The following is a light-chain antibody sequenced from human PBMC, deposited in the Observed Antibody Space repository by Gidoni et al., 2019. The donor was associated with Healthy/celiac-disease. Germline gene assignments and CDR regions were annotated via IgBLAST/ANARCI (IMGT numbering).Light chain of an antibody. CDR3: QVWDSSTVV. CDR1: NIGSKN. CDR2: RDS. V-gene: IGLV3-9*01. Sequence: SYELTPPLSVSVALGQTARITCGGNNIGSKNVHWYQQKPGQAPVLVIYRDSNRPSGIPERFSGPNSGNTATLTISRAQAGDEADYYCQVWDSSTVVFGGGTKLTVL. J-gene: IGLJ2*01.